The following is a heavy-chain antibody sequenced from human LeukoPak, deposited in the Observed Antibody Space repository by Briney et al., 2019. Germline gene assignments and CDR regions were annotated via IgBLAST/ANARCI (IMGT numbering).Heavy chain of an antibody. V-gene: IGHV1-69*01. CDR1: GGTFSSYA. Sequence: SVKVSCKASGGTFSSYAISWVRQAPGQGLEWMGGIIPIFGTANYAQKFQGRVTITADESTSTAYMELSSLRSEDTAVYYCARTPYDFWSGYYSGVGYYFDYWDQGTLVTVSS. J-gene: IGHJ4*02. D-gene: IGHD3-3*01. CDR3: ARTPYDFWSGYYSGVGYYFDY. CDR2: IIPIFGTA.